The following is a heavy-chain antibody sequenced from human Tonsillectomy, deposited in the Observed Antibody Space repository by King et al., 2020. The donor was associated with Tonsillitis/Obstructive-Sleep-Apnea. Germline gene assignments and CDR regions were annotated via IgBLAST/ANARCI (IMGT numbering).Heavy chain of an antibody. J-gene: IGHJ6*03. Sequence: HVQLVESGAEVKKPGASVKVSCKASGHTFISYYIHWVRQAPRQGLEWMGIINPSGGSTRYAQKFQGRVTMTRDTSTSTVYMELRSLRSEDTAVYYCARDQRTNYYMDVWGKGTTVTVSS. CDR3: ARDQRTNYYMDV. V-gene: IGHV1-46*01. CDR1: GHTFISYY. CDR2: INPSGGST.